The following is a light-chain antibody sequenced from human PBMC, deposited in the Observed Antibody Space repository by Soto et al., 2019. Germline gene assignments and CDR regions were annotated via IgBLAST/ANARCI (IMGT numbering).Light chain of an antibody. J-gene: IGLJ3*02. Sequence: QSVLTQPPSASGTPGQRVTISCTGSSSDIGSNYVYWYQQLPEMAPKLLIYKNDQRPSGISKRFSGSKSGTSASLAISGLRTEDEANYYCASWDDTLSGRVFGGGTKLTVL. CDR1: SSDIGSNY. V-gene: IGLV1-47*01. CDR2: KND. CDR3: ASWDDTLSGRV.